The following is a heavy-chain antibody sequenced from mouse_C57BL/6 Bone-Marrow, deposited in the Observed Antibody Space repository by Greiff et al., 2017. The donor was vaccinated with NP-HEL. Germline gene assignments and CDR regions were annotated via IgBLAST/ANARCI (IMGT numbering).Heavy chain of an antibody. CDR3: ASFYYGNYFIFDY. CDR2: IYPRSGNT. Sequence: VQLVESGAELARPGASVKLSCKASGYTFTSYGISWVKQRTGQGLEWIGEIYPRSGNTYYNEKFKGKATLTADKSSSTAYMELRSLTSEDSAVYFCASFYYGNYFIFDYWGQGTTLTVSS. CDR1: GYTFTSYG. D-gene: IGHD2-1*01. J-gene: IGHJ2*01. V-gene: IGHV1-81*01.